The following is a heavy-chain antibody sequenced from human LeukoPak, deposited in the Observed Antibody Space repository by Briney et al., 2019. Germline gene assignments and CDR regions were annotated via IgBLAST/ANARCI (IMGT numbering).Heavy chain of an antibody. J-gene: IGHJ6*04. CDR2: INHSGST. Sequence: SETLSLTCAVYGGSFSGYYWSWIRQPPGKGLEWIGEINHSGSTNYNPSLKSRVTISADTSKNQFSLKLSSVTAADTAVYYCARGPHGSGSARDYYYYGMDVWGKGTTVTVSS. CDR1: GGSFSGYY. D-gene: IGHD3-10*01. V-gene: IGHV4-34*01. CDR3: ARGPHGSGSARDYYYYGMDV.